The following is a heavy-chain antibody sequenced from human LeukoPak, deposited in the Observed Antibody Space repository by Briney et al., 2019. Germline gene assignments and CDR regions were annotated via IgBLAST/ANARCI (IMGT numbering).Heavy chain of an antibody. V-gene: IGHV3-48*02. CDR1: GFTFSSYV. D-gene: IGHD2-21*02. CDR2: INHNAETI. J-gene: IGHJ4*02. CDR3: ARDSDWAFDN. Sequence: GGSLRLSCAASGFTFSSYVMSWVRQAPGKGLEWVSYINHNAETIYYADSVKGRFTISRDNAKNVLYLQMNRLGDGDTAVYYCARDSDWAFDNRGQGTLVTVSS.